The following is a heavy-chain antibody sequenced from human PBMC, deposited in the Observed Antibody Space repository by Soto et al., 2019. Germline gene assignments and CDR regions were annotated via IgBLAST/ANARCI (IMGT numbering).Heavy chain of an antibody. CDR3: ARHTYYYDSSGYYLAELNWLDP. CDR2: IYYSGST. Sequence: GTVSVTCIVFGGCSIINSNYWGWIRQPPGKGLEWIGSIYYSGSTYYNPSLKSRVTISVDTSKNQFSLKLSSVTAADTAVYYCARHTYYYDSSGYYLAELNWLDPWGQGT. D-gene: IGHD3-22*01. V-gene: IGHV4-39*01. J-gene: IGHJ5*02. CDR1: GGCSIINSNY.